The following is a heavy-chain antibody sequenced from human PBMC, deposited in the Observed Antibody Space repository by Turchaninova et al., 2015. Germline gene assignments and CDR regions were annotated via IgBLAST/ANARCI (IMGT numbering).Heavy chain of an antibody. CDR1: GGSVSSGSYY. CDR3: ATTGHDYGDY. CDR2: IYYSGST. Sequence: VKPSETLSLTCTVSGGSVSSGSYYWSWIRQPPGKGLEWIGYIYYSGSTNYNPSLKSRVPISVDTSKNQFSLKLSSGTAADTAVYYCATTGHDYGDYWGQGTLVTVSS. V-gene: IGHV4-61*01. D-gene: IGHD1-14*01. J-gene: IGHJ4*02.